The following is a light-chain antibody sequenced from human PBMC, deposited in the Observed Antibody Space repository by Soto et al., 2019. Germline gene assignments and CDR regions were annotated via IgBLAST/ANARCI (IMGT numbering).Light chain of an antibody. Sequence: EMVMTQSPATLSVSPGERVSLSCRASESVHRNLAWYQQKPGQGPSLLIYYASTRATGVPDRFTGSGSGTEFTLTISSLQSEDFGVYHCQHYSNWPPTLGPGTKVEI. V-gene: IGKV3-15*01. CDR2: YAS. CDR3: QHYSNWPPT. J-gene: IGKJ3*01. CDR1: ESVHRN.